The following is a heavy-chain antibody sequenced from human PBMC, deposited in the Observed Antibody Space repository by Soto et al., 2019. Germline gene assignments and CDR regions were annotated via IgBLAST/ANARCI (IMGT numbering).Heavy chain of an antibody. CDR3: ARDAAGRGWFDP. CDR1: GYTFTSYG. V-gene: IGHV1-18*01. CDR2: ISAYNGNT. J-gene: IGHJ5*02. Sequence: ASVKVSCKASGYTFTSYGISWVRQAPGQGLEWMGWISAYNGNTNYAQKLQGRATMTTDTSTSTAYMELRSLRSDDTAVYYCARDAAGRGWFDPWGQGTLVTVSS. D-gene: IGHD6-13*01.